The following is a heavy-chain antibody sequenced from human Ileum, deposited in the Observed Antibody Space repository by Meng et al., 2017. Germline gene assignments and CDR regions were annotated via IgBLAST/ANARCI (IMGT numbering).Heavy chain of an antibody. J-gene: IGHJ5*02. CDR2: ISAYNGNT. Sequence: ASSKVFCKASGYTFTSYGISWVRQAPGQGLEWMGWISAYNGNTNYAQKLQGRVTMTTDTSTSTAYMELRSLGSDDTAVYYCARAVFGSIRWYFTGGEGWFDPWGQGTLVTVSS. V-gene: IGHV1-18*01. D-gene: IGHD6-13*01. CDR3: ARAVFGSIRWYFTGGEGWFDP. CDR1: GYTFTSYG.